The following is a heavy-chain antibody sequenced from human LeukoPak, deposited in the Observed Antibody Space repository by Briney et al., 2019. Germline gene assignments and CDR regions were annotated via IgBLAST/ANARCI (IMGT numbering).Heavy chain of an antibody. CDR1: GGSFSGYY. D-gene: IGHD3-3*01. CDR3: ARGPYYDFWNGYKGYYYYYGMDV. J-gene: IGHJ6*02. V-gene: IGHV4-34*01. CDR2: INHSGST. Sequence: PSETLSLTCAVYGGSFSGYYWSWIRQPPGKGLEWIGEINHSGSTNYNPSLKSRVTISVDTSKNQFSLKLSSVTAADTAVYYCARGPYYDFWNGYKGYYYYYGMDVWGQGTTVTVSS.